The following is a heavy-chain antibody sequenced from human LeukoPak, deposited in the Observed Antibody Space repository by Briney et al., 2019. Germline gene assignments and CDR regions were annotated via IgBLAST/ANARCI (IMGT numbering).Heavy chain of an antibody. Sequence: GGSLRLSCAASGFTFSSYGMDWVRQAPGKGLEWVAVVSYDGSNRYYADSVKGRFTISRDNSKNTLYLQMNSLRAEDTAVYYCAKFGNSLDYWGQGTLVTVSS. CDR2: VSYDGSNR. J-gene: IGHJ4*02. D-gene: IGHD2-15*01. CDR3: AKFGNSLDY. CDR1: GFTFSSYG. V-gene: IGHV3-30*18.